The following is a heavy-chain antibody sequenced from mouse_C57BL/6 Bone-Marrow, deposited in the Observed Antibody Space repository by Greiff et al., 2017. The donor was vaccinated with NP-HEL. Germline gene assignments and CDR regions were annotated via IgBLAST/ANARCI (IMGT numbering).Heavy chain of an antibody. CDR3: ARLPYYGSSTIAY. CDR2: ISSGGSYT. Sequence: EVKLVESGGDLVKPGGSLKLSCAASGFTFSSYGMSWVRQTPDKRLEWVATISSGGSYTYYPDSVKGRFTISRDNAKNTLYLQMSSLKSEDTAMYYCARLPYYGSSTIAYWGQGTLVTVSA. D-gene: IGHD1-1*01. CDR1: GFTFSSYG. J-gene: IGHJ3*01. V-gene: IGHV5-6*01.